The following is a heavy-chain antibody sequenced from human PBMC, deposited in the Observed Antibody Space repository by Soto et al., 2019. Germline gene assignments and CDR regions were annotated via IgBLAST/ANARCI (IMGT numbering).Heavy chain of an antibody. D-gene: IGHD6-19*01. CDR3: ARGSDYSSGWYTGSRYYYGMDV. CDR2: TYYRSKWYN. V-gene: IGHV6-1*01. Sequence: SQTLSLTCAISGDSVSSNSAAWNWIRQSPSRGLEWLGRTYYRSKWYNDYAVSVKSRITINPDTSKNQFSLQLNSVTPEDTAVYYCARGSDYSSGWYTGSRYYYGMDVWGQGTTVTVSS. J-gene: IGHJ6*02. CDR1: GDSVSSNSAA.